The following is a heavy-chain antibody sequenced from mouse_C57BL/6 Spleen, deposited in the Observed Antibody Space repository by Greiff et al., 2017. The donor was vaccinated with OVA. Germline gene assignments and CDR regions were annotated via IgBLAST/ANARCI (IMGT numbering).Heavy chain of an antibody. CDR2: IWSGGST. V-gene: IGHV2-2*01. Sequence: VQLQQSGPGLVQPSQSLSITCTVSGFSLTSYGVHWVRQSPGKGLEWLGVIWSGGSTDYNAAFISRLSISKDNSKSQVFFKMNSLQADDTAIYYCARKGGLGTYFDYWGQGTTLTVSS. CDR3: ARKGGLGTYFDY. D-gene: IGHD4-1*01. CDR1: GFSLTSYG. J-gene: IGHJ2*01.